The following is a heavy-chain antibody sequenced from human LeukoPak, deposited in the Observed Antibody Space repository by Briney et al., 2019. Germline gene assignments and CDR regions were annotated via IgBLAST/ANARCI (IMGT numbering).Heavy chain of an antibody. CDR1: GFTFSNYG. CDR3: ARSGSNYYYYYMDV. CDR2: ISGSGGST. J-gene: IGHJ6*03. D-gene: IGHD5-12*01. V-gene: IGHV3-23*01. Sequence: GGSLRLSCAASGFTFSNYGMNWVRQAPGKGLEWVSGISGSGGSTYSADSVKGRFIISRDNSKNMLYLQMNSLRAEDTAVYYCARSGSNYYYYYMDVWGKGTTVTVSS.